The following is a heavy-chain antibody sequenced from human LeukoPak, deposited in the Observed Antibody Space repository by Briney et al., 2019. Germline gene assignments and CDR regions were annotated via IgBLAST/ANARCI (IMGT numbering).Heavy chain of an antibody. CDR2: IYTNGTT. CDR3: ARQTGSGLFTLP. V-gene: IGHV4-61*02. CDR1: VGSIGSGSYY. D-gene: IGHD3/OR15-3a*01. Sequence: KPSETLSFTCTVSVGSIGSGSYYWSWIRQPAGKGLEWIGRIYTNGTTNYNPSLKIRVTISVDTSKNQFSLKLTSVTAADTAVYYCARQTGSGLFTLPGGQGTLVTVSS. J-gene: IGHJ4*02.